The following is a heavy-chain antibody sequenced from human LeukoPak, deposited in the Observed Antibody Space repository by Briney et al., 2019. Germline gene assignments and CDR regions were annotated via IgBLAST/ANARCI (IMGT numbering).Heavy chain of an antibody. CDR1: GGSISSYH. V-gene: IGHV4-59*08. J-gene: IGHJ4*02. Sequence: SETLSLTCTVSGGSISSYHWSWIRQPPGKGLEWIGYIYYSGSTNHNPSLKSRVTISVDTSKNQFSLKLSSVTAADTAVYYCARRARHHYYDTSAPFDYWGQGTLVTVSS. D-gene: IGHD3-22*01. CDR2: IYYSGST. CDR3: ARRARHHYYDTSAPFDY.